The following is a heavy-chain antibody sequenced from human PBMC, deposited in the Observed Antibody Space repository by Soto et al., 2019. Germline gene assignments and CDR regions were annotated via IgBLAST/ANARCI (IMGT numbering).Heavy chain of an antibody. J-gene: IGHJ4*02. Sequence: GESLKISCMGSGYYFINYWIGWVRQMPGKGLEWMGIIFPGDSDTRYSPSFQGQVTISADKSINTAYLQWSSLKAADTAMYFCARTGYSGYAIDYWGQGTLVTVSS. D-gene: IGHD5-12*01. CDR1: GYYFINYW. CDR3: ARTGYSGYAIDY. V-gene: IGHV5-51*01. CDR2: IFPGDSDT.